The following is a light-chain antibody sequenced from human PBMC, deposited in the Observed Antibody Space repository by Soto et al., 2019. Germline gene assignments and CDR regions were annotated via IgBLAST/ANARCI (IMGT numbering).Light chain of an antibody. Sequence: EIVMTQSPATLSVSPGERATLSCRASQSVGSNLAWYQQKPGQAPSLLIYDASTRATGIPARFSGSGSGTEFTLTISSLQSQDSAVYYCHQYYKWPLTFGGRTKVEI. J-gene: IGKJ4*01. CDR2: DAS. CDR1: QSVGSN. CDR3: HQYYKWPLT. V-gene: IGKV3-15*01.